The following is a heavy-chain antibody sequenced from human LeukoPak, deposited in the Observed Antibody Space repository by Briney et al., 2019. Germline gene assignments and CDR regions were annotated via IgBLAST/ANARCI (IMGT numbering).Heavy chain of an antibody. J-gene: IGHJ2*01. D-gene: IGHD2-8*01. CDR3: ARVPYAITDWYFDL. CDR2: IIPIFGTA. CDR1: GGTFSSYA. Sequence: SVKVSCKASGGTFSSYAISWVRQAPGQGLEWMGGIIPIFGTANYAQKFQGRVTITADESTSTAYMELSSLRSEDTAVYYCARVPYAITDWYFDLWGRGTLVTVSS. V-gene: IGHV1-69*13.